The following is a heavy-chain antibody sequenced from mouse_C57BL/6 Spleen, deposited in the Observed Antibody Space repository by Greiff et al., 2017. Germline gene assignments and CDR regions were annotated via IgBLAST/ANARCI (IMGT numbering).Heavy chain of an antibody. CDR2: INPSSGYT. V-gene: IGHV1-4*01. CDR3: ARSGGSSYAMDY. Sequence: QVQLQQSGAELARPGASVKMSCKASGYTFTSYTMHWVQQRPGQGLEWIGYINPSSGYTKYNQKFKDKATLTADKSSSTAYMQLSSLTSEDSAVYYGARSGGSSYAMDYWGQGTSVTVSS. CDR1: GYTFTSYT. D-gene: IGHD1-1*01. J-gene: IGHJ4*01.